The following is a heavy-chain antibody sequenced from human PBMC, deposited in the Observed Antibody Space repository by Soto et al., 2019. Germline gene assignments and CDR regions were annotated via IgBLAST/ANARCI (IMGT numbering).Heavy chain of an antibody. CDR2: ISAYNGDT. Sequence: ASVKVSCKASGYSFTNYGITWVRHSPGQGLEWMGWISAYNGDTHYTQRLEGRVTMTTDTSTSTAYMELRGLRSDDTAVYYCAAVTDYGDCVFGFVYWGQGTLVTVSS. V-gene: IGHV1-18*01. CDR1: GYSFTNYG. CDR3: AAVTDYGDCVFGFVY. J-gene: IGHJ4*02. D-gene: IGHD4-17*01.